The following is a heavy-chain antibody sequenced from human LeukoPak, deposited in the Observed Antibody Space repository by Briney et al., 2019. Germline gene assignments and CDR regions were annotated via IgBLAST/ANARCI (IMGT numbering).Heavy chain of an antibody. CDR2: IKQDGSEK. Sequence: GGSLRLSCAASGFTFVSYWMNWVRQAPGKGLEWVANIKQDGSEKYYVDSVKGRFTISRDNAKNSLYLQMNSLRAEDTAVYYCARELGEAAAGTGDFDYWGQGTLVTVSS. V-gene: IGHV3-7*05. D-gene: IGHD6-13*01. J-gene: IGHJ4*02. CDR3: ARELGEAAAGTGDFDY. CDR1: GFTFVSYW.